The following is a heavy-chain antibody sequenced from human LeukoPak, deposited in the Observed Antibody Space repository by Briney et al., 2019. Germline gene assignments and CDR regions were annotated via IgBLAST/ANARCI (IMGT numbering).Heavy chain of an antibody. CDR3: ARVRLSSETGYYYYYMDV. J-gene: IGHJ6*03. Sequence: ASVKVSCKASGYTFTSYGISWVRQAPGQGLEWMGWISAYNGNTNYAQKLQGRVTMTTDTATSTAYMELRILRSDDTAAEYWARVRLSSETGYYYYYMDVWGKGTTVTVSS. CDR1: GYTFTSYG. D-gene: IGHD1-1*01. CDR2: ISAYNGNT. V-gene: IGHV1-18*01.